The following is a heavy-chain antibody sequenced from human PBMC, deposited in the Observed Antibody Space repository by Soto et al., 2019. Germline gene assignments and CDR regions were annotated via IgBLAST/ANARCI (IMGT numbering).Heavy chain of an antibody. Sequence: LSLTCTVSGGSISSGGYYWSWIRQHPGKGLEWIGYIYYSGSTYYNPSLKSRVTISVDTSKNQFSLKLSSVTAADTAVYYCARDGYYEGQDAFDIWGQGTMVTVSS. J-gene: IGHJ3*02. CDR1: GGSISSGGYY. CDR2: IYYSGST. V-gene: IGHV4-31*03. D-gene: IGHD3-22*01. CDR3: ARDGYYEGQDAFDI.